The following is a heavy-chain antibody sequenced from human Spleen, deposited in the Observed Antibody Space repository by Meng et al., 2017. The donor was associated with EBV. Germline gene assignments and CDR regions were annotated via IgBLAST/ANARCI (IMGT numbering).Heavy chain of an antibody. Sequence: QLRLGQSGAGGKMPGSSVKASCKASGGTFSGYAISWVRQAPGQGLEWMGMIIPMFRTTTYAQKFQDRVTITADTSTTTAYMELNSLTFADTAVYYCARGTSTEIMDFDCWGQGTLVTVSS. CDR3: ARGTSTEIMDFDC. CDR1: GGTFSGYA. V-gene: IGHV1-69*06. D-gene: IGHD1-1*01. CDR2: IIPMFRTT. J-gene: IGHJ4*02.